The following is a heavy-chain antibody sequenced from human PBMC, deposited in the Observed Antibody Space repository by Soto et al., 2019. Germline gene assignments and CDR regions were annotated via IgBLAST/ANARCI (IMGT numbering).Heavy chain of an antibody. D-gene: IGHD3-16*01. CDR3: VKGSIASRPYYFDY. Sequence: PGGSLRLSCAASGFTFSGYAMSWVRQAPGKRLEWVSAITGSGGATYYAESVKGRFTISRDNSKKTLYLQMTSLRAEDTALFYCVKGSIASRPYYFDYWGQGTLVTVSS. CDR2: ITGSGGAT. J-gene: IGHJ4*02. V-gene: IGHV3-23*01. CDR1: GFTFSGYA.